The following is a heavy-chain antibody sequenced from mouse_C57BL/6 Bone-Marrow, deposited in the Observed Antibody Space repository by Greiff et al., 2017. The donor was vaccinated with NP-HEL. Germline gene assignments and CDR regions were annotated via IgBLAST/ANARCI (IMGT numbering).Heavy chain of an antibody. CDR2: IRNKANNHAT. Sequence: EVKVEESGGGLVQPGGSMKLSCAASGFTFTDAWMDWVRQSPEKGLEWVAEIRNKANNHATYYAESVKGRFTISRDDSKSSVYLQMNSLRAEDTGIYYCTRSLSTTVVGWYYFDYWGQGTTLTVSS. D-gene: IGHD1-1*01. CDR3: TRSLSTTVVGWYYFDY. J-gene: IGHJ2*01. V-gene: IGHV6-6*01. CDR1: GFTFTDAW.